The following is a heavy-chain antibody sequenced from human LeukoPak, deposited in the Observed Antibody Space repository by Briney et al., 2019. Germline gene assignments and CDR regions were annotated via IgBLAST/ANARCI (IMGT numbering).Heavy chain of an antibody. CDR2: ISGSDDTT. V-gene: IGHV3-23*01. CDR3: AKHYGNSVYYGPHY. J-gene: IGHJ4*02. D-gene: IGHD3-22*01. Sequence: PGGSLILSCAASGFTFSNYAMSWVRQAPGKGLEWVSTISGSDDTTYHADSVKGRFTISRDNSKNTLYLQMNSLRAEDTATYYCAKHYGNSVYYGPHYWGQGTLVTVSS. CDR1: GFTFSNYA.